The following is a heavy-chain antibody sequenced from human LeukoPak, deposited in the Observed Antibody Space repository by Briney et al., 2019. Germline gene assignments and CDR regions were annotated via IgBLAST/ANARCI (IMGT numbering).Heavy chain of an antibody. V-gene: IGHV3-30-3*01. CDR3: ARGVDSSSWYWWFDP. D-gene: IGHD6-13*01. CDR2: ISYDGSNK. J-gene: IGHJ5*02. CDR1: GFTFSSYA. Sequence: GRSLRLSCAASGFTFSSYAMHRVRQAPGKGLEWVAVISYDGSNKYYADSVKGRFTISRDNSKNTLYLQMNSLRAEDTAVYYCARGVDSSSWYWWFDPWGQGTLVTVSS.